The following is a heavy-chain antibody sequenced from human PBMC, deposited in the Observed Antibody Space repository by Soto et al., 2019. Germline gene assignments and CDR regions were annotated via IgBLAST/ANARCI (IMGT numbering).Heavy chain of an antibody. Sequence: PGGSLRLSFAPSGFTFSSYWMGWFRQAPGKGLGWVANIKQGGSEKHYVDSVKGRFTFSRDNAKDSLYLQMNSLRAQDPPVYYCARDGNVVVSAARVSSHYYCYHGMGVMGQGTTGTVAS. CDR2: IKQGGSEK. D-gene: IGHD2-2*01. V-gene: IGHV3-7*03. CDR3: ARDGNVVVSAARVSSHYYCYHGMGV. CDR1: GFTFSSYW. J-gene: IGHJ6*01.